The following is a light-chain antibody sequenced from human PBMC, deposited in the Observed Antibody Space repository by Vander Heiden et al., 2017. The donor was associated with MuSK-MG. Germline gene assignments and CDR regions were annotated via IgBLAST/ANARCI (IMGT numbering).Light chain of an antibody. CDR3: QQYYTAPRT. CDR2: WAS. Sequence: DSGMTHTPDCLAVSVCESASINCKASQSVLYSSNNKNYLAWYQQKPGQPPKLLIYWASTRESGVPDRFSGSGSGTDFTLTISSLQAEDVAVYYCQQYYTAPRTFGQGTKVEIK. V-gene: IGKV4-1*01. J-gene: IGKJ1*01. CDR1: QSVLYSSNNKNY.